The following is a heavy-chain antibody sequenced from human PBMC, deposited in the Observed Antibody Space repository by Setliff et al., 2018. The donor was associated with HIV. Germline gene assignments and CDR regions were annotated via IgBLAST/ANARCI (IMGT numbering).Heavy chain of an antibody. V-gene: IGHV2-5*02. J-gene: IGHJ4*01. D-gene: IGHD3-10*01. CDR1: GFSLATDGVS. Sequence: SGPTLVNPTETLTLTCAFSGFSLATDGVSLGWIRQPPGEGPEWLALIYWDGDTRYNPSLKGRLTVTKATSNNHVVLIMSNMDPEDTATYFCAHVNSFRSVYFDSWGEGMLVTVSS. CDR2: IYWDGDT. CDR3: AHVNSFRSVYFDS.